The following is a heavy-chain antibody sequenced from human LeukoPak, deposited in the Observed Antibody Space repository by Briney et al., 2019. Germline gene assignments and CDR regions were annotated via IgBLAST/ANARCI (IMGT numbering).Heavy chain of an antibody. J-gene: IGHJ4*02. CDR2: TTSDGDTA. Sequence: GGSLRLSCSASGFTFSSYALHWVRQAPGKGLEYVSTTTSDGDTAYYTDSMKGRFTISRDNSKNTLYLQMSSLRTEDTAVYYCVKGDRSRGAYDYWGQGTLVIVSS. CDR1: GFTFSSYA. V-gene: IGHV3-64D*06. D-gene: IGHD1-26*01. CDR3: VKGDRSRGAYDY.